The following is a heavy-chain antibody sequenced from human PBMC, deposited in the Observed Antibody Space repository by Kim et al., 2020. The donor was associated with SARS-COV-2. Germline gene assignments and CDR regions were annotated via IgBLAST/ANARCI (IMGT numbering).Heavy chain of an antibody. V-gene: IGHV3-15*01. Sequence: RRFTISRDDSKNTLYLQMNSLKAEDTAVYYCTTDPELLWFGELRPFFDYWGQGTLVTVSS. J-gene: IGHJ4*02. D-gene: IGHD3-10*01. CDR3: TTDPELLWFGELRPFFDY.